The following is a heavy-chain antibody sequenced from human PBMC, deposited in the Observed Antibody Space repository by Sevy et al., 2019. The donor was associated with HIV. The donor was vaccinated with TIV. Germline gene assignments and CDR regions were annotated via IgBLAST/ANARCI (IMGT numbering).Heavy chain of an antibody. J-gene: IGHJ4*02. D-gene: IGHD6-13*01. CDR2: ISGSGGST. CDR1: GFTFSSYA. CDR3: ANGRAAGIFDY. V-gene: IGHV3-23*01. Sequence: GGSLRLSCAASGFTFSSYAMSWVRQAPGKGLEWVSAISGSGGSTYYADSVKGRFTISRDNSKNTLYLQMNSLGAEDTAVYYCANGRAAGIFDYWGQGTLVTVSS.